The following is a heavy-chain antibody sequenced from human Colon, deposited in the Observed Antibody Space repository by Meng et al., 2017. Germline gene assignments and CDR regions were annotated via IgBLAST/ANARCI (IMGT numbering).Heavy chain of an antibody. CDR3: ARHISILGQRGFDY. Sequence: QAQLQESGPGLVQPSQPLSLTCTVSGGSISSGDYYWSWIRQPPGKGLEWIGYIYYSGSTYSNASLKSRVTISIDRSKNQFSLKLTSVTAADTAVYYCARHISILGQRGFDYWGQGTLVTVSS. D-gene: IGHD3/OR15-3a*01. V-gene: IGHV4-30-4*01. J-gene: IGHJ4*02. CDR2: IYYSGST. CDR1: GGSISSGDYY.